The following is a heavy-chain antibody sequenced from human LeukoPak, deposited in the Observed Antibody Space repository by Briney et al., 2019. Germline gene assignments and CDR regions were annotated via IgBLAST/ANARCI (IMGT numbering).Heavy chain of an antibody. Sequence: AETLSLTCTVSGGSISSSSYYWGWIRQPPGKGLEWIESIYYSGSTYYNPSLKSRVTISVDTSKNQFSLKLSSVTAADTAVYYCARLLGDSSSWSIFDYWGQGTLVTVCS. CDR1: GGSISSSSYY. D-gene: IGHD6-13*01. CDR3: ARLLGDSSSWSIFDY. J-gene: IGHJ4*02. CDR2: IYYSGST. V-gene: IGHV4-39*01.